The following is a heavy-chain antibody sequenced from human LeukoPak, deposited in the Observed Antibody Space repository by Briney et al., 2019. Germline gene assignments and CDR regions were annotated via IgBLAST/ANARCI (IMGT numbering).Heavy chain of an antibody. CDR1: GGTFSSYA. D-gene: IGHD6-13*01. CDR3: ARVIAAAGTVSVYYYYGMDV. V-gene: IGHV1-69*13. Sequence: ASVKVSCKASGGTFSSYAISCVRHAPGPGLEWMRGIIPIFGTANYAQKFQGRVTITADESTSTAYMELSSLRSEDTAVYYCARVIAAAGTVSVYYYYGMDVWGQGTTVTVSS. CDR2: IIPIFGTA. J-gene: IGHJ6*02.